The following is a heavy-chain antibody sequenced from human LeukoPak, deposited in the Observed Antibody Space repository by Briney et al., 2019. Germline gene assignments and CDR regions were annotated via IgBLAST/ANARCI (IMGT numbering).Heavy chain of an antibody. CDR3: AKDPGTMIVENIFDY. V-gene: IGHV3-30*18. CDR1: GFTFSSYG. J-gene: IGHJ4*02. CDR2: ISYDGSNK. D-gene: IGHD3-22*01. Sequence: PGGSLRLSCAASGFTFSSYGMHWVRQAPGKGLEWVAVISYDGSNKYYADSVKGRFTISRDDSKNTLYLQMNSLRAEDTAVYYCAKDPGTMIVENIFDYWGQGTLVTVSS.